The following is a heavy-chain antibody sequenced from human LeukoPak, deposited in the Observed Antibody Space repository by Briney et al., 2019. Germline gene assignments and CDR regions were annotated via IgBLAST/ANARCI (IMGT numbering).Heavy chain of an antibody. V-gene: IGHV4-34*01. Sequence: SETLSLTCAVYGGSFSGYYWSWIRQPPGKGLEWIGEINHSGSTNYNPSLKSRVTISVDTSKNQFSLKLSSATAADTAVYYCARGERCSSTSRLKGVDYWGQGTLVTVSS. D-gene: IGHD2-2*01. CDR1: GGSFSGYY. CDR2: INHSGST. CDR3: ARGERCSSTSRLKGVDY. J-gene: IGHJ4*02.